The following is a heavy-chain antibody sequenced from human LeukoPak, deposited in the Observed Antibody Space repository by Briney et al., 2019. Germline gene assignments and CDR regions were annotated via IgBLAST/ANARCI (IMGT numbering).Heavy chain of an antibody. D-gene: IGHD1-1*01. CDR2: IVGSSSNI. CDR3: ATDSPETAAFDY. J-gene: IGHJ4*02. Sequence: GESLRLSCTASGFSFSTYSMNWVRPAPGKGLEWVSYIVGSSSNIYYADSVKGRFTISRDNAKNSLYLQMDSLRAEDTAVYYCATDSPETAAFDYWGQGTLVTVSS. V-gene: IGHV3-48*04. CDR1: GFSFSTYS.